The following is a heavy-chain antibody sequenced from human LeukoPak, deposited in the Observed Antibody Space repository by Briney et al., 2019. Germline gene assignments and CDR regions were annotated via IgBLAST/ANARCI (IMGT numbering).Heavy chain of an antibody. CDR2: ISDGGVST. D-gene: IGHD5-24*01. Sequence: PGGSLRLSCAASGFTFSSYAMSWVRQAPGKGLEWVSAISDGGVSTYYADSVKGRLTISRDNSKNTLYLQMNSLRAEDTAIYYCATSKRDGYNYFDYWGQGTLVTVSS. V-gene: IGHV3-23*01. CDR3: ATSKRDGYNYFDY. J-gene: IGHJ4*02. CDR1: GFTFSSYA.